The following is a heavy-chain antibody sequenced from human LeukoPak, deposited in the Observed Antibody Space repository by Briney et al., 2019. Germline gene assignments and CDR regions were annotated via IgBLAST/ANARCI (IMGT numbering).Heavy chain of an antibody. V-gene: IGHV1-2*02. CDR3: ARGGTMIVVVTPGGPYYMDV. CDR2: INPNSGGT. J-gene: IGHJ6*03. D-gene: IGHD3-22*01. CDR1: GYTFTGYY. Sequence: ASVKVSCKASGYTFTGYYMHWVRQAPGQGLEWMGWINPNSGGTNYAQKFQGRVTMTRDTSICTAYMELSRLRSDDTAVYYCARGGTMIVVVTPGGPYYMDVWGKGTTVTVSS.